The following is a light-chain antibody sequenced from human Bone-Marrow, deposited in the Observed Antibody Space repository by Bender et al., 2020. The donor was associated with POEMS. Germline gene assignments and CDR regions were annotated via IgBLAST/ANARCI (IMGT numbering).Light chain of an antibody. CDR1: TSDVGGYNF. V-gene: IGLV2-8*01. J-gene: IGLJ2*01. Sequence: QSALTQPPSASGSLGQSVTLPCTGTTSDVGGYNFVSWYQQHPGKAPKLMIYEVTKRTSGVPDRFSGSKSGSTASLAITGLQAEDEAEYSCSSYTTRSTWIFGGGTRVTVL. CDR3: SSYTTRSTWI. CDR2: EVT.